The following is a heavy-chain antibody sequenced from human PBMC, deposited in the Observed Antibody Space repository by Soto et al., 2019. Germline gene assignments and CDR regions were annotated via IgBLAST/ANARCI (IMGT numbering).Heavy chain of an antibody. CDR1: GFTFSSYG. CDR2: IWYDGSNK. V-gene: IGHV3-33*01. J-gene: IGHJ6*02. Sequence: QVQLVESGGGVVQPGRSLRLSCAASGFTFSSYGMHWVRQAPGKGLVWVAVIWYDGSNKYYADSVKGRFTISRDNSKNTVYLQMNSLRAEDTAVYYCARKGHCSGGSCYQYYYYGMDVWGQGTTVTVSS. CDR3: ARKGHCSGGSCYQYYYYGMDV. D-gene: IGHD2-15*01.